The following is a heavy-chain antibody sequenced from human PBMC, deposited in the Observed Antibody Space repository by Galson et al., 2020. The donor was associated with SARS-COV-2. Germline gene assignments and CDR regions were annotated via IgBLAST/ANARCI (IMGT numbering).Heavy chain of an antibody. CDR1: GFTLSNYW. CDR2: IKQDGEEK. D-gene: IGHD3-3*01. V-gene: IGHV3-7*03. CDR3: ARGDIDFWSGYYLDH. J-gene: IGHJ4*02. Sequence: GESLKISCAASGFTLSNYWMTWVRQAPGKGLEWVGNIKQDGEEKNYVDSVKGRFAISRDNAENSLFLQMNSLRVEDTAVYYCARGDIDFWSGYYLDHWGQGTLVTVSS.